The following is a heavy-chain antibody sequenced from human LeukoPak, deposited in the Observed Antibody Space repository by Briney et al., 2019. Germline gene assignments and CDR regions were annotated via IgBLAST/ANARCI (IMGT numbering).Heavy chain of an antibody. Sequence: SVKVSCKASGGTFSSYTISWVRQAPGQGLEWMGRIIPILGIANYAQKFQGRVTITADKPTSTAYMELSSLRSEDTAVYYCARGYCSSTSCSPLRAFDIWGQGTMVTVSS. V-gene: IGHV1-69*02. J-gene: IGHJ3*02. CDR2: IIPILGIA. CDR1: GGTFSSYT. D-gene: IGHD2-2*01. CDR3: ARGYCSSTSCSPLRAFDI.